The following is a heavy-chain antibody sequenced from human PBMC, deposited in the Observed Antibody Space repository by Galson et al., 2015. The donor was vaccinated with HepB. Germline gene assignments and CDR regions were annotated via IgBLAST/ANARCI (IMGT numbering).Heavy chain of an antibody. V-gene: IGHV3-11*01. CDR3: ARDFRSQPGYNAFDI. CDR1: GFTFSDYY. J-gene: IGHJ3*02. D-gene: IGHD2-15*01. CDR2: ISSSGSTI. Sequence: SLRLSCAASGFTFSDYYMSWIRQAPGKGLEWVSYISSSGSTIYYADSVKGRFTISRDNAKNSLYLQMNSLRAEDTAVYYCARDFRSQPGYNAFDIWGQGTMVTVSS.